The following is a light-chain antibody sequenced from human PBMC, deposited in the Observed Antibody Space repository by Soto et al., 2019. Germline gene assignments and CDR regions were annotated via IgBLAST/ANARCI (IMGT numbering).Light chain of an antibody. J-gene: IGKJ5*01. CDR2: GAS. Sequence: EIVLTQSPATLSLSPGERATLSCRASQSVTNNYFAWYKQKPGQTPRLLIYGASIRATGIPDRFSGSGSETDFTLTISRLEPEDFALYYCQQYGSSAPITFGQGTRLEIK. CDR1: QSVTNNY. CDR3: QQYGSSAPIT. V-gene: IGKV3-20*01.